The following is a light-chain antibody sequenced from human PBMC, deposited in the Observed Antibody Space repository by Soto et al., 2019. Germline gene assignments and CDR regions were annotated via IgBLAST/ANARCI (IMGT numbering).Light chain of an antibody. CDR1: QGTRNF. J-gene: IGKJ3*01. Sequence: DIQMTQSPTSLSASVGDRVTITCRASQGTRNFVAWYQQKPGTAPKLLIYAASTLQSGVPSRFSGSGSGTDFTLTINSLQPEDVATYSCQKYSSVPVFGPGTKVEIK. CDR2: AAS. V-gene: IGKV1-27*01. CDR3: QKYSSVPV.